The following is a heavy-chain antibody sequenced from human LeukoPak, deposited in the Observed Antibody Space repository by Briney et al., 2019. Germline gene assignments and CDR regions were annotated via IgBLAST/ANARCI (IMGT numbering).Heavy chain of an antibody. D-gene: IGHD6-6*01. CDR3: ASFAVVSSSPTNNYYYYCMDV. CDR1: GFTFSSYW. J-gene: IGHJ6*02. V-gene: IGHV3-7*01. Sequence: PGGSLTLSCAPSGFTFSSYWMRWVRQAPGKGLEWVANIKQVGSEKYYVDFVKGRFTISRDNAKNSLYLQMNSLRAEDTAVYYSASFAVVSSSPTNNYYYYCMDVGGQGTTVTVSS. CDR2: IKQVGSEK.